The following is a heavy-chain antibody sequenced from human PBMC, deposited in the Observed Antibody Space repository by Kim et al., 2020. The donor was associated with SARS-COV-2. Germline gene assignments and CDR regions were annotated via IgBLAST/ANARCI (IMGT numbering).Heavy chain of an antibody. CDR1: GGSFSGYY. CDR3: ARGRRRPWLGTSPYYYYGMDV. CDR2: INHSGST. J-gene: IGHJ6*02. V-gene: IGHV4-34*01. Sequence: SETLSLTCAVYGGSFSGYYWSWIRQPPGKGLEWIGEINHSGSTNYNPSLKSRVTISVDTSKNQFSLKLSSVTAADTAVYYCARGRRRPWLGTSPYYYYGMDVWGQGTTVTVSS. D-gene: IGHD6-19*01.